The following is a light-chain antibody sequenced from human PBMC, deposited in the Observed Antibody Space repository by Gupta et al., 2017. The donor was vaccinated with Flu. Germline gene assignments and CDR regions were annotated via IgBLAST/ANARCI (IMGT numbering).Light chain of an antibody. CDR3: QQYYSTLSLT. V-gene: IGKV4-1*01. Sequence: LGERATINCKSSQSVLYSSNNKNYLAWYQQKPGQPPKLLIYWASTRESGVPDRFSGSGSGTDFTLTISSRQAEDVAVYYCQQYYSTLSLTFGQGTRLEIK. CDR1: QSVLYSSNNKNY. CDR2: WAS. J-gene: IGKJ5*01.